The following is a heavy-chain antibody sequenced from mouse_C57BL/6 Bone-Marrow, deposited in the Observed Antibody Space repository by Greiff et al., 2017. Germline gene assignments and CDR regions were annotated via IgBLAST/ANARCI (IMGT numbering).Heavy chain of an antibody. Sequence: EVKLMESGPGMVKPSQSLSLTCTVTGYSITSGYDWHWIRHFPGNKLEWMGYISYSGSTNYNPSLKSRISINHDTSKNHFFLKLNSVTTEDTATDYCGKGGGATVGYAMDYWGQGTSVTVSS. J-gene: IGHJ4*01. D-gene: IGHD1-1*01. V-gene: IGHV3-1*01. CDR1: GYSITSGYD. CDR3: GKGGGATVGYAMDY. CDR2: ISYSGST.